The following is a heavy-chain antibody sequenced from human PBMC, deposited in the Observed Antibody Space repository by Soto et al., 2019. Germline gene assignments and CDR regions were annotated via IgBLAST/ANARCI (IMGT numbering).Heavy chain of an antibody. Sequence: VGSLRLSCAASGFTVSSNYMSWVRQAPGRGLEWVSVIYSGGSTYYADSVKGRFTISRDNSKNTLYLQMNSLRAEDTAVYYCARPLRGYSYGKHVPTAGMDVWGQRTTVTVSS. CDR1: GFTVSSNY. V-gene: IGHV3-53*01. D-gene: IGHD5-18*01. CDR3: ARPLRGYSYGKHVPTAGMDV. CDR2: IYSGGST. J-gene: IGHJ6*02.